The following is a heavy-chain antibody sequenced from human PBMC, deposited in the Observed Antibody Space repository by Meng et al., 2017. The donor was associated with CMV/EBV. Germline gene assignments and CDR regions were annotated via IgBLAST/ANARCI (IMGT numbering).Heavy chain of an antibody. D-gene: IGHD2-15*01. CDR1: FTSYG. J-gene: IGHJ4*02. CDR3: ARKDLDCSGGSCYGGPFDY. V-gene: IGHV1-18*01. Sequence: FTSYGISWVRQAPGQGLEWMGWISAYNGNTNYAQKLQGRVTMTTDASTSTAYMELRSLRSDDTAVYYCARKDLDCSGGSCYGGPFDYWGQGTLVTVSS. CDR2: ISAYNGNT.